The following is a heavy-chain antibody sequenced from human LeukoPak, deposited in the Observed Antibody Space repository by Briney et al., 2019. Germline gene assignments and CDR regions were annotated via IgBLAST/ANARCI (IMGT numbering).Heavy chain of an antibody. J-gene: IGHJ4*02. Sequence: GGSLRLSCAASGFTFSSYGMHWVRQAPGKGLEWVAVIWYDGSNKYYADSVKGRFTISRDNSKNTLYLQMNSLRAEDTAVYYCARDFRGSYYADYWGQGALVTVSS. CDR3: ARDFRGSYYADY. D-gene: IGHD1-26*01. V-gene: IGHV3-33*01. CDR2: IWYDGSNK. CDR1: GFTFSSYG.